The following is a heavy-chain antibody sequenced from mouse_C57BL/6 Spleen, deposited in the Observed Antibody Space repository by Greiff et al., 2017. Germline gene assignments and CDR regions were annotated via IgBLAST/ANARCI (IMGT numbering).Heavy chain of an antibody. CDR1: GYTFTDYE. V-gene: IGHV1-15*01. CDR2: IDPETGGT. D-gene: IGHD4-1*01. J-gene: IGHJ2*01. Sequence: VKLQESGAELVRPGASVTLSCKASGYTFTDYEMHWVKQTPVHGLEWIGAIDPETGGTAYNQKFKGKAILTADKSSSTAYMELRSLTSEDSAVYYCTRGGLGRFCDYWGQGTTLTVSS. CDR3: TRGGLGRFCDY.